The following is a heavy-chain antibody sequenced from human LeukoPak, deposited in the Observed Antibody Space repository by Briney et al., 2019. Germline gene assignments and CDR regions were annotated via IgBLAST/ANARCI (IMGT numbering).Heavy chain of an antibody. CDR1: GDSVSSNSAT. Sequence: SQTLSLTCAISGDSVSSNSATWNWIRQSPSRGLEWLGRTYYRSKWCNDYAVSVKSRVTINPDTSKNQFSLQVNSVTPEDTAVYYCAGYTSASGRWFDPWGQGILVTVSS. J-gene: IGHJ5*02. V-gene: IGHV6-1*01. D-gene: IGHD2-2*02. CDR3: AGYTSASGRWFDP. CDR2: TYYRSKWCN.